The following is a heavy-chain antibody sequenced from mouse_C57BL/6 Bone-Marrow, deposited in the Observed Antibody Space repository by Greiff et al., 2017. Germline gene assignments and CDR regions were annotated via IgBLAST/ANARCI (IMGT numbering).Heavy chain of an antibody. CDR3: AIFERGNYGSSPLAMDY. CDR1: GYTFTSYW. V-gene: IGHV1-74*01. Sequence: QVQLKQPGAELVKPGASVKVSCKASGYTFTSYWMHWVKQRPGQGLEWIGRIHPSDSDTNYNQKFKGKATLTVDKSSSTAYMQLRSLTSEDSAVYYCAIFERGNYGSSPLAMDYWGQGTSVTVSS. CDR2: IHPSDSDT. D-gene: IGHD1-1*01. J-gene: IGHJ4*01.